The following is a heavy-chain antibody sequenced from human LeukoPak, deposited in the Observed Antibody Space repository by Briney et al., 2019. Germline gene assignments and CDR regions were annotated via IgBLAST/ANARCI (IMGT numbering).Heavy chain of an antibody. CDR2: IIPILGIA. Sequence: ASVKVSCKASGGTFNKYAISWVRQAPGQGPEWMGRIIPILGIANYAQKFQGRVTITADKSTSTAYMELSSPRSEDTAVYYCAIGGGYYDLLTGYPDYYFDYWGQGTLVTPSS. CDR1: GGTFNKYA. D-gene: IGHD3-9*01. CDR3: AIGGGYYDLLTGYPDYYFDY. J-gene: IGHJ4*02. V-gene: IGHV1-69*04.